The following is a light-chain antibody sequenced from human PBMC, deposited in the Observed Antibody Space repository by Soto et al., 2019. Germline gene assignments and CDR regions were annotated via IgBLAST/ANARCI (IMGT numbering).Light chain of an antibody. V-gene: IGKV2-28*01. CDR2: LGS. CDR3: MQALQTPWT. CDR1: QSLLHSNGYNY. J-gene: IGKJ1*01. Sequence: DIVMTQSPLSLPVTPGEPASISCRSSQSLLHSNGYNYLDWYLQKPGQSPQLLIYLGSNRASGVPDRFSGSGSGTDFTLKISRVEAEDVGVYYFMQALQTPWTFGQGNKVEIK.